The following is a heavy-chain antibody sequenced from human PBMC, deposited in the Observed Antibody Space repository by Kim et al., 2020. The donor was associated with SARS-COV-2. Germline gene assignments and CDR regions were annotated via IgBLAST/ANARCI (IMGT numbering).Heavy chain of an antibody. J-gene: IGHJ6*02. D-gene: IGHD3-16*01. CDR3: TRVGGVAVWAKYGMDV. Sequence: SVKGRFTFSRDDSKSIAYLQMNSLKTEDTAVYYCTRVGGVAVWAKYGMDVWGQGTTVTVSS. V-gene: IGHV3-49*02.